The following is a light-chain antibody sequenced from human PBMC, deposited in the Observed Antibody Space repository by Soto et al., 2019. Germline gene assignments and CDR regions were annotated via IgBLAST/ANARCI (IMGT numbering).Light chain of an antibody. CDR3: QQYNNWPRT. CDR1: QSVSSSY. V-gene: IGKV3-20*01. Sequence: VVLTQSPGTLSLSPGKRATLACRASQSVSSSYLAWYQQKPGQAPRLLIYDTSNRATGIPARFSGSGSGTEFTLTISSLQPEDFAVYYCQQYNNWPRTFGQGTKVDIK. CDR2: DTS. J-gene: IGKJ1*01.